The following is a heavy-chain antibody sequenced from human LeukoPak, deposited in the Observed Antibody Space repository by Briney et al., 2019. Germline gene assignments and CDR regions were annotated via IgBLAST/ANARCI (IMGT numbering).Heavy chain of an antibody. V-gene: IGHV1-2*02. CDR2: INPNSGGA. J-gene: IGHJ4*02. CDR1: GYTFTGYY. D-gene: IGHD4-11*01. Sequence: ASVKVSCKASGYTFTGYYMHLVRQAPGQGLGWMGWINPNSGGANYAQKFQGRVTMTRDTSISTGYMELSSLRSDDTAVYYCARSADYSNQHNDYWGQGTLVTVSS. CDR3: ARSADYSNQHNDY.